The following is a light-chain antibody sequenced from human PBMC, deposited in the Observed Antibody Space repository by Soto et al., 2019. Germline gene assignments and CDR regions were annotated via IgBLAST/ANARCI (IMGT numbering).Light chain of an antibody. CDR1: QSISSY. Sequence: DIQMTQSPSPLSASVGDRVTITCRASQSISSYLNWYQQKPGKAPKLLIYDASSLQSGVPSRFSGSGSGTDFTLTISSLQPEDFATYYCQQSYSIPITFGQGTRLEIK. V-gene: IGKV1-39*01. CDR2: DAS. CDR3: QQSYSIPIT. J-gene: IGKJ5*01.